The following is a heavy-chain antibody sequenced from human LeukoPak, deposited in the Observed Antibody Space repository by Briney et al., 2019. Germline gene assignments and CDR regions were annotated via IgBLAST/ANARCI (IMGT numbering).Heavy chain of an antibody. J-gene: IGHJ4*02. D-gene: IGHD3-22*01. CDR1: GFTFSSYW. CDR2: IKQDGGEK. V-gene: IGHV3-7*05. Sequence: PGGSLRLSCATSGFTFSSYWMTWVRQAPGKGLEWVAAIKQDGGEKYYLESVKGRFTVSRDNAENSLFLQMNGLRAEDGAVYYCARYLDSSFYYFPRNDFWGRGTLVTVAS. CDR3: ARYLDSSFYYFPRNDF.